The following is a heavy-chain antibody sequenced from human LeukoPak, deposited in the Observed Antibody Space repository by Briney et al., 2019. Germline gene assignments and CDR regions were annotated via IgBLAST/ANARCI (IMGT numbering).Heavy chain of an antibody. D-gene: IGHD2-2*01. CDR3: ARDYVGFCKSTSCPPQY. CDR1: GFTFGTYG. V-gene: IGHV3-33*01. J-gene: IGHJ4*02. CDR2: IWYDGTNK. Sequence: PGTSLRLSCAASGFTFGTYGMHWVRQAPGKGLEWVAVIWYDGTNKYYAEFVKGRVTISRDNSKNTLYLQMDKLRAEDTAVYYCARDYVGFCKSTSCPPQYWGQGTLVIVSS.